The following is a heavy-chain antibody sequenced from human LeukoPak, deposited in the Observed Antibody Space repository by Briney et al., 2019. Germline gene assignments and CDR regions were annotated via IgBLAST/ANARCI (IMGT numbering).Heavy chain of an antibody. CDR1: GGSFSGYY. J-gene: IGHJ3*02. CDR2: INHSGST. CDR3: ARDWNTADAFDI. V-gene: IGHV4-34*01. Sequence: PSETLSLTCAVYGGSFSGYYWSWIRQPPGKGLEWIGEINHSGSTNYNPSLKSRVTISVDTSKNQFSLKLSSVTAADTAVYYCARDWNTADAFDIWGQGTMVTVSS. D-gene: IGHD1-1*01.